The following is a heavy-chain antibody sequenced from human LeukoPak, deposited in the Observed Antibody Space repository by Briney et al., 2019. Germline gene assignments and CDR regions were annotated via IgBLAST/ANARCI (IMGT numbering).Heavy chain of an antibody. J-gene: IGHJ4*02. CDR2: ISSSSIYI. V-gene: IGHV3-21*04. Sequence: GGSLRLSCAASGFNFSSYSMNWVRQAPGKGLEWVSSISSSSIYIYYADSVKGRFTISRDNAKNTLYLQMNSLRVEDTAVYYCGRDRIGTAASWDCWGQGTLVTVPS. CDR1: GFNFSSYS. CDR3: GRDRIGTAASWDC. D-gene: IGHD6-25*01.